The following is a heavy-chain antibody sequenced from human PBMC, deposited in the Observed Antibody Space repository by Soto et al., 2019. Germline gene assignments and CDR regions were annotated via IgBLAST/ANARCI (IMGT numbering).Heavy chain of an antibody. CDR1: GGSMSSYY. V-gene: IGHV4-59*01. CDR3: ARHASYHTYFDY. Sequence: SETLSLTCTVSGGSMSSYYWSWIRQPPGKGLEWIGYIYYSGTTDYNPSLQSRVTISVDTSKSQFSLRLSSVTAADTAVYYCARHASYHTYFDYWGQGTLVTVSS. J-gene: IGHJ4*02. CDR2: IYYSGTT. D-gene: IGHD3-10*01.